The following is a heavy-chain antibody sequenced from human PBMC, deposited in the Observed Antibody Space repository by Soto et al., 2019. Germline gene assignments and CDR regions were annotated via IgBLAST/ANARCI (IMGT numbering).Heavy chain of an antibody. CDR2: IDPSDSYT. D-gene: IGHD2-2*01. CDR3: ALYCSSTSCYGGSIYYYGMDV. J-gene: IGHJ6*02. Sequence: GESLKISCNGSGYSFTSYWISWVRQMPGKGLEWMGRIDPSDSYTNYSPSFQGHVTISADKSISTAYLQWSSLKASDTAMYYCALYCSSTSCYGGSIYYYGMDVWGQGTTVTVSS. CDR1: GYSFTSYW. V-gene: IGHV5-10-1*01.